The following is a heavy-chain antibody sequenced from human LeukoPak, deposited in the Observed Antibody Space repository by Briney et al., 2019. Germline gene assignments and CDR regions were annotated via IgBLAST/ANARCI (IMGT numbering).Heavy chain of an antibody. CDR1: GFTVSSNY. J-gene: IGHJ4*02. V-gene: IGHV3-66*01. D-gene: IGHD6-13*01. Sequence: PGGSLRLSCAASGFTVSSNYMSWVRQAPGKGLEWVSVIYSGGSTYYADSVKGRFTISRDNSKNTLYLQTNSLRAEDTAVYYCARAGSSSWYEYWGQGTLVTVSS. CDR3: ARAGSSSWYEY. CDR2: IYSGGST.